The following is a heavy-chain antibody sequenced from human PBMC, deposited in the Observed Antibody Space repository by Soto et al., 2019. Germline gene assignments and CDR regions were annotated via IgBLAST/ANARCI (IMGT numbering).Heavy chain of an antibody. CDR3: ARGLTTSSGWPYYFDY. V-gene: IGHV4-30-2*01. CDR1: GGSISSGGYS. J-gene: IGHJ4*02. D-gene: IGHD6-19*01. CDR2: IYHSGST. Sequence: SETLSLTCAVSGGSISSGGYSRSWIQQPPGKGLEWIGYIYHSGSTYYNPSLKSRVTISVDRSKNQFSLKLSSVTAADTAVYYCARGLTTSSGWPYYFDYWGQGTLVTVSS.